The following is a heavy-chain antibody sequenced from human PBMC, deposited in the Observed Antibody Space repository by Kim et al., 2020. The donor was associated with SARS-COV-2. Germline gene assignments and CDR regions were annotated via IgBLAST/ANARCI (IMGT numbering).Heavy chain of an antibody. CDR2: IIPIFGTA. CDR1: GGTFSSYA. D-gene: IGHD2-2*02. V-gene: IGHV1-69*13. Sequence: SVKVSCKASGGTFSSYAISWVRQAPGQGLEWMGGIIPIFGTANYAQKFQGRVTITADESTSTAYMELSSLRSEDTAVYYCARSFSVPAAIKPYYYYYYGMDVWGQGTTVTVSS. CDR3: ARSFSVPAAIKPYYYYYYGMDV. J-gene: IGHJ6*02.